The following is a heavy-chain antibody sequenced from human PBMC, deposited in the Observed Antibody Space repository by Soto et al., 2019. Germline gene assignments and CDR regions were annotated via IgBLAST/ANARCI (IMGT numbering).Heavy chain of an antibody. CDR1: GGSIIDSGSFY. J-gene: IGHJ5*02. CDR2: IYYMGST. Sequence: QVQMQESGPGLVKPSQTLYLTCSVSGGSIIDSGSFYWNWIRQHPGKGLEWIGYIYYMGSTYYNRSLKSRATISLDTSKNQFSLKLTSVTAADTAIYYCARGEVVASNWFDPWGQGTLVTVSS. CDR3: ARGEVVASNWFDP. D-gene: IGHD2-15*01. V-gene: IGHV4-31*03.